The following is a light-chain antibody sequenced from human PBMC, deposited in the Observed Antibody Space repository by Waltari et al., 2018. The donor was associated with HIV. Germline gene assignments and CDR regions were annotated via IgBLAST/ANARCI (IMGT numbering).Light chain of an antibody. V-gene: IGLV1-44*01. CDR1: SSNIGSNT. J-gene: IGLJ1*01. CDR2: SYN. Sequence: QSVLTQPPSASGTSGQRVTISCSGSSSNIGSNTENWYQQLPGTAPKLLIYSYNQRPSGVPDRFSGSKSGTSASLAISGLQSEDEAHYYCASWDDSLNGYVFGTGTKVTVL. CDR3: ASWDDSLNGYV.